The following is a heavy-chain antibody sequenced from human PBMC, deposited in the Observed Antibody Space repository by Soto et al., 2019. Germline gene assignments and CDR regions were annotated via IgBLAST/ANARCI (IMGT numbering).Heavy chain of an antibody. V-gene: IGHV4-34*01. D-gene: IGHD4-17*01. CDR2: INHSGST. CDR1: GGSFSGYD. J-gene: IGHJ4*02. CDR3: ARGVRGDYVASSLLLFNY. Sequence: PSETLSLTCAVYGGSFSGYDWSWIRQPPGKGLEWIGEINHSGSTNYNPSLKSRVTISVDTSKNQFSLKLSSVTAADTAVYYCARGVRGDYVASSLLLFNYWGQGTLVTVSS.